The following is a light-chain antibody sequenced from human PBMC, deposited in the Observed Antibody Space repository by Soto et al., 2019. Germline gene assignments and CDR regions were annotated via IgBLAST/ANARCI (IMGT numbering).Light chain of an antibody. V-gene: IGLV2-14*01. Sequence: QSALTQPASVSGSPGQSITISRTGTSSDVGYWNYVSWYQQHPGKAPKLMIYEVSNRPSGISNRFSGSKSGNTASLTISGLQAEDEADYYCSSYTISGTVVFGGGTKVTVL. J-gene: IGLJ2*01. CDR1: SSDVGYWNY. CDR3: SSYTISGTVV. CDR2: EVS.